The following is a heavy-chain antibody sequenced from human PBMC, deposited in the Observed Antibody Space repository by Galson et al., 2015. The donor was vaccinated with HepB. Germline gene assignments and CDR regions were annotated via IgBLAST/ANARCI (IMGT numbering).Heavy chain of an antibody. D-gene: IGHD5-24*01. CDR1: GSSLANFP. CDR3: ARRRDGYSYFDY. CDR2: IISIFGIP. V-gene: IGHV1-69*01. J-gene: IGHJ4*02. Sequence: QSGAEVKKPGESLKISCKASGSSLANFPVAWVRQAPGQGLEWMGGIISIFGIPNYAQKFQGRLTITADESTNTASMEPRSLSFDDTAVYYCARRRDGYSYFDYWGQGTLITVSS.